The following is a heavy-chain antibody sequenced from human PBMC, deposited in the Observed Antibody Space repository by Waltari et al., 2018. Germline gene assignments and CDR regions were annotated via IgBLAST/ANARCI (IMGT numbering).Heavy chain of an antibody. CDR3: ARDSMVQGVIDY. CDR1: GYTFTGYY. V-gene: IGHV1-2*06. D-gene: IGHD3-10*01. CDR2: INPNSGGT. J-gene: IGHJ4*02. Sequence: QVQLVQSGAEVKKPGASVKVSCKASGYTFTGYYMHWVRQAPGQGLEWMRRINPNSGGTNYAPKFQGRVTMTRDTSISTAYMELSRLRSDDTAVYYCARDSMVQGVIDYWGQGTLVTVSS.